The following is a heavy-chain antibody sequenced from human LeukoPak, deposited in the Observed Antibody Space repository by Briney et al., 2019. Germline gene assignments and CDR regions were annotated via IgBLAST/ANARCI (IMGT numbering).Heavy chain of an antibody. V-gene: IGHV3-23*01. Sequence: GGSLRLSCAASGFTFSSYGMNWVRQAPGKGLEWISGISPSGGGTYYADSVKGRFTISRDNAKNSLYLQMNSLRAEDTALYHCARVAGSGSYYLSYYYMDVWGKGTTVTISS. CDR2: ISPSGGGT. CDR1: GFTFSSYG. J-gene: IGHJ6*03. D-gene: IGHD3-10*01. CDR3: ARVAGSGSYYLSYYYMDV.